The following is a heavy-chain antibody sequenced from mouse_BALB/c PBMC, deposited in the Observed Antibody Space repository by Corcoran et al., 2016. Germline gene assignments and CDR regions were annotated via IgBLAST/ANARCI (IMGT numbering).Heavy chain of an antibody. CDR3: ARWLLRYYAMDY. CDR2: INTYTGEP. Sequence: QIQLVQSGPEMKKPGETVKISCKASGYTLTNYGMNWVKQAPGKGLKWMGWINTYTGEPTYDDDFKGRFAFSLETSASTAYLQINNLKNEDMATYFCARWLLRYYAMDYWGQGTSVTVSS. J-gene: IGHJ4*01. V-gene: IGHV9-1*02. CDR1: GYTLTNYG. D-gene: IGHD2-3*01.